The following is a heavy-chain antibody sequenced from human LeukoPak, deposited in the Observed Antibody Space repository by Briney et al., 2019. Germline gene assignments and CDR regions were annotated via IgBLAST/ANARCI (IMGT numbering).Heavy chain of an antibody. J-gene: IGHJ4*02. D-gene: IGHD3-10*01. Sequence: PGGSLRLSCAASGFTFNSYGMSWVRQAPGKGLEWVSAISGSGGSTYYADSVKGRFTISIDNSKNTLYLQMSSLRAEDTAVYHCAKDLAVRGVIIKPFDYWGQGTLVTVSS. V-gene: IGHV3-23*01. CDR2: ISGSGGST. CDR1: GFTFNSYG. CDR3: AKDLAVRGVIIKPFDY.